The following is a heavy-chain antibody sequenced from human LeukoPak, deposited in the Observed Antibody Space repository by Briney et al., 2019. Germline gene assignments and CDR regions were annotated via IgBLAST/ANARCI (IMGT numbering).Heavy chain of an antibody. CDR3: ARTSSSGLVGGYYFDY. CDR1: GDSVNSNAYY. J-gene: IGHJ4*02. Sequence: SETLSLTCTVSGDSVNSNAYYWAWIRQPPGKGLEWIGSLFSSGIHQYNPSLKTGVIISVDTSKNHFSLQLTSVTAADTAVYYCARTSSSGLVGGYYFDYWGQGTLVTVSS. D-gene: IGHD6-19*01. V-gene: IGHV4-39*07. CDR2: LFSSGIH.